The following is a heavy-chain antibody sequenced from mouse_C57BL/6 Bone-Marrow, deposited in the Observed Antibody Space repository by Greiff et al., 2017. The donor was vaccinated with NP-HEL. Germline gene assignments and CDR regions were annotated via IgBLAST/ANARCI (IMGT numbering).Heavy chain of an antibody. D-gene: IGHD1-1*02. CDR1: GYTFTSYG. V-gene: IGHV1-81*01. CDR2: IYPRSGNT. CDR3: ARPSPLWNTKEVDY. J-gene: IGHJ2*01. Sequence: QVQLQQSGAELARPGASVKLSCKASGYTFTSYGISWVKQRTGQGLEWIGEIYPRSGNTYYNEKFKGKATLTADTSSSTAYMELRSLTSEDSAVYFCARPSPLWNTKEVDYWGQGTTLTVSS.